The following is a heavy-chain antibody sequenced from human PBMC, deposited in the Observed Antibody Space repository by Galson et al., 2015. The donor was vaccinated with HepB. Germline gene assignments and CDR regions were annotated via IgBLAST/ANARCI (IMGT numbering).Heavy chain of an antibody. Sequence: SVKVSCKASGGTFSSYTISWVRQAPGQGLEWMGRIIPILGIANYAQKFQGRVTITADKSTSTAYMELSSLRSEDTAVYYCARFSGYSYGPDAFDIWGQGTMVTVSS. CDR1: GGTFSSYT. J-gene: IGHJ3*02. D-gene: IGHD5-18*01. CDR2: IIPILGIA. CDR3: ARFSGYSYGPDAFDI. V-gene: IGHV1-69*02.